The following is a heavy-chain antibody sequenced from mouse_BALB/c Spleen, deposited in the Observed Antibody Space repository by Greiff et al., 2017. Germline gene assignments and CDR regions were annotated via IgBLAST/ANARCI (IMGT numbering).Heavy chain of an antibody. CDR1: GFTFSSFG. Sequence: EVQGVESGGGLVQPGGSRKLSCAASGFTFSSFGMHWVRQAPEKGLEWVAYISSGSSTIYYADTVKGRFTISRDNPKNTLFLQMTSLRSEDTAMYYCARNYYGSSYAFAYWGQGTLVTVSA. CDR2: ISSGSSTI. D-gene: IGHD1-1*01. V-gene: IGHV5-17*02. CDR3: ARNYYGSSYAFAY. J-gene: IGHJ3*01.